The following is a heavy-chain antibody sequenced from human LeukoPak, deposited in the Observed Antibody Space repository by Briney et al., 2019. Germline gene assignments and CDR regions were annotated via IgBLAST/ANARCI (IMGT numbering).Heavy chain of an antibody. V-gene: IGHV3-74*01. Sequence: GGSLRLSCAASGFTFSSYWMHWVRQAPGKGLMWVSHINGDGSSTSYADSVKGRFTISRDNAKNTLYLQMNSLRADDTAVYYCARRYCSSTSCVNWFDSWGQGTLVTVSS. J-gene: IGHJ5*01. D-gene: IGHD2-2*01. CDR3: ARRYCSSTSCVNWFDS. CDR1: GFTFSSYW. CDR2: INGDGSST.